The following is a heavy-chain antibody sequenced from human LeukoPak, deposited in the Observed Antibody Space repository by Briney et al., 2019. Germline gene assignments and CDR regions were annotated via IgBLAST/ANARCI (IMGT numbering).Heavy chain of an antibody. CDR2: ITRSGSTI. Sequence: PGGSLRLSCAASGFAFSDNYMSWIRQAPGKGLEWVSYITRSGSTIYYADSVKGRFIISRDNAKKSLYLQMNSLRAEDTAVYYCARRYSGYDGALGAFDIWGQGTIVTVSS. V-gene: IGHV3-11*01. J-gene: IGHJ3*02. CDR3: ARRYSGYDGALGAFDI. D-gene: IGHD5-12*01. CDR1: GFAFSDNY.